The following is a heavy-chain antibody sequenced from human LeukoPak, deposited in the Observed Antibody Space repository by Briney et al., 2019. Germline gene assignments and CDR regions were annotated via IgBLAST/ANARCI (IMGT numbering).Heavy chain of an antibody. CDR3: ARGSNWENYYYYYMDV. V-gene: IGHV3-30*02. J-gene: IGHJ6*03. D-gene: IGHD7-27*01. Sequence: GGSLRLSCAASGFTFSRYGMHWVRQAPGKGLEWVAFIRYDENNKYYADSVKGRFTISRDNSKNTLYLQMNSLRAEDTAVYYCARGSNWENYYYYYMDVWGKGTTVTVSS. CDR1: GFTFSRYG. CDR2: IRYDENNK.